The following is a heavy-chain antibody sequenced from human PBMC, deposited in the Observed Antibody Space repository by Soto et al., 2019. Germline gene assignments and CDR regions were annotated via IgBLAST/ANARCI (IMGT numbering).Heavy chain of an antibody. CDR3: ARDATVRYSDSSVGDAFDI. CDR1: GYTFTSYA. Sequence: QVQLVQSGAEVKKPGASVKVSCKASGYTFTSYAMHWVRQAPGQRLEWMGWINAGNGNTKYSQKFQGRVTITRDTSASTAYMELSSLRSEDTAVYYCARDATVRYSDSSVGDAFDIWGQGTMVTVSS. D-gene: IGHD3-22*01. CDR2: INAGNGNT. J-gene: IGHJ3*02. V-gene: IGHV1-3*01.